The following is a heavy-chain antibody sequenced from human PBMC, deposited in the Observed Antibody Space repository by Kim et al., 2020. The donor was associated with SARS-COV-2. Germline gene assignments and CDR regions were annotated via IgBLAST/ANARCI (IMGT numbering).Heavy chain of an antibody. CDR1: GGTFSSYA. D-gene: IGHD3-22*01. Sequence: SVKVSCKASGGTFSSYAISWVRQAPGQGREWMGRIIPILGIANYAQKFQGRVTLTADKSTSTAYMELSSLRSEDTAVYYCARDLMYSYDSSGGLNYYYYGMDVWGRGTTVTVSS. CDR2: IIPILGIA. J-gene: IGHJ6*02. CDR3: ARDLMYSYDSSGGLNYYYYGMDV. V-gene: IGHV1-69*04.